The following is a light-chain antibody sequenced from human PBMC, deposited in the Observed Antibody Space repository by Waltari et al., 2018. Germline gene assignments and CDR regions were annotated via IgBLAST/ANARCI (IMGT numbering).Light chain of an antibody. V-gene: IGLV2-14*01. J-gene: IGLJ2*01. CDR3: SSYTSSSTLNVV. Sequence: QSALTQPASVSGSPGQSITISCTGTSSDVGGYNHVSWYQQNPGKAPRLMIYEVSNRPSGVSNRFSGSKSGNTASLTISGLQAEDEADYYCSSYTSSSTLNVVFGGGTKLTVL. CDR1: SSDVGGYNH. CDR2: EVS.